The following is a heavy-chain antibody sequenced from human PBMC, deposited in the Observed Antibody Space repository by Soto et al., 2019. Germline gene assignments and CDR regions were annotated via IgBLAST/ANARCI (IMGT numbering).Heavy chain of an antibody. Sequence: SETLSLTCAVSGGSISSSNWWRWVRQPPGEGLEWIGEIYHSGSTNYNPSLKSRVTISVDKSKNQFSLKLSSVTAADTAVYYCARTGHYYYYWMDVWGQGTTVTVSS. J-gene: IGHJ6*02. CDR1: GGSISSSNW. CDR3: ARTGHYYYYWMDV. CDR2: IYHSGST. V-gene: IGHV4-4*02.